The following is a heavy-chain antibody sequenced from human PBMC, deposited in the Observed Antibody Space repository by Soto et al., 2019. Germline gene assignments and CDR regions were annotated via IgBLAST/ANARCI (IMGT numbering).Heavy chain of an antibody. CDR1: GGSISSYY. CDR2: IYYSGST. V-gene: IGHV4-59*08. J-gene: IGHJ4*02. D-gene: IGHD2-15*01. CDR3: ARRLRSGYFDY. Sequence: PSETLSLTCTVSGGSISSYYWSWIRQPPGKGLEWIGYIYYSGSTNYNPSLKSRVTISVDTSKNQFSLKLSSVTAADTAVYYCARRLRSGYFDYWGQGTLVTVSS.